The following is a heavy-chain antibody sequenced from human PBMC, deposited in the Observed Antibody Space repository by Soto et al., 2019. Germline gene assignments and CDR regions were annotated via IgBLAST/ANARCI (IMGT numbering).Heavy chain of an antibody. Sequence: GESLKISCKGSGYSFTSYWIGWVRQMPVKSLEWMGIIYPGDSDTRYSPSFQGQVTISADKSISTAYLQWSSLKASDTAMYYCARLRDDSSGYYPTRYNWFDPWGQGTLVTVSS. J-gene: IGHJ5*02. CDR1: GYSFTSYW. CDR2: IYPGDSDT. D-gene: IGHD3-22*01. CDR3: ARLRDDSSGYYPTRYNWFDP. V-gene: IGHV5-51*01.